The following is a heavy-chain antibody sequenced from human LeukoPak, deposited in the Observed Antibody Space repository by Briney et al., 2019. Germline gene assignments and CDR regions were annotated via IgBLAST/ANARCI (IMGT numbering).Heavy chain of an antibody. CDR3: ASPKNRGARRVESAFDI. V-gene: IGHV3-11*01. D-gene: IGHD1-26*01. CDR1: GCTISDYY. CDR2: ISSSGSTI. J-gene: IGHJ3*02. Sequence: GGSLRLSCAASGCTISDYYMSWIRQAPGKGLEWVSYISSSGSTIYYEDSVKGRFTLSRDNAKNSLYLQMNSLRAEDTAVYYCASPKNRGARRVESAFDIWGQGTMVTVSS.